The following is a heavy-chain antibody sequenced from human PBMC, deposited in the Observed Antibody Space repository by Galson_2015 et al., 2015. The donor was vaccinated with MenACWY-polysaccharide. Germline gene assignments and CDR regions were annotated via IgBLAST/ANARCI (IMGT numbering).Heavy chain of an antibody. CDR3: PTRLPPPAIAGYGYGIDV. J-gene: IGHJ6*04. D-gene: IGHD2-15*01. V-gene: IGHV4-39*01. CDR2: ISYSGST. CDR1: GGSISSSNYY. Sequence: SETLSLTCTVSGGSISSSNYYWGWIRQSPEKGLEWIGTISYSGSTYYSPSLKSRVTISVDTSKNQFSLKLSSVTAAATAVYYCPTRLPPPAIAGYGYGIDVWGKGTTVTVSS.